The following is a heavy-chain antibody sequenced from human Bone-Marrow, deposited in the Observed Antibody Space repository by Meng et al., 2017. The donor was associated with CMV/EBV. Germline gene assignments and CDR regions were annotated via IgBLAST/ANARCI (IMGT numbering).Heavy chain of an antibody. J-gene: IGHJ6*02. CDR2: ISAYNGNT. D-gene: IGHD3-9*01. CDR1: GGTFSSYT. V-gene: IGHV1-18*01. CDR3: ARSREADYDILTGDYYYYGMDV. Sequence: ASVKVSCKASGGTFSSYTISWVRQAPGQGLEWMGWISAYNGNTNYAQKLQGRVTMTTDTSTSTAYMELRSLRSDDTAVYYCARSREADYDILTGDYYYYGMDVWGQGTTVTVSS.